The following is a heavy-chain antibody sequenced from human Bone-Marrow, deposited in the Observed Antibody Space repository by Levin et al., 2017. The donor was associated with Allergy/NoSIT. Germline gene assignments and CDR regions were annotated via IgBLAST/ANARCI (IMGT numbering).Heavy chain of an antibody. Sequence: PGGSLRLSCVASGFTFSDYAMTWVRQPPGKGLEWVSGISGGGGSTTYADSVKGRFTISRDNSKNTLFLQMNSLRPEDTAFYYCAKGSIDLDYWGRGRLVTVSS. CDR3: AKGSIDLDY. V-gene: IGHV3-23*01. D-gene: IGHD2-21*01. J-gene: IGHJ4*02. CDR2: ISGGGGST. CDR1: GFTFSDYA.